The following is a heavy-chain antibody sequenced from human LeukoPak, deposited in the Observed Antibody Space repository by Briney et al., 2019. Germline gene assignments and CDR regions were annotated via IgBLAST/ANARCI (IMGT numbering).Heavy chain of an antibody. V-gene: IGHV4-59*01. D-gene: IGHD3-10*01. CDR3: ARRYGSGSSGTFDY. Sequence: SETLSLTRTVSGGSISSYQWSWIRQPPGKGLEWIGNIYYSGSTNYNPSLKSRVTISVDTSKNQFSLKLSSVTAADTAVYYCARRYGSGSSGTFDYWGQGTLVTVS. J-gene: IGHJ4*02. CDR1: GGSISSYQ. CDR2: IYYSGST.